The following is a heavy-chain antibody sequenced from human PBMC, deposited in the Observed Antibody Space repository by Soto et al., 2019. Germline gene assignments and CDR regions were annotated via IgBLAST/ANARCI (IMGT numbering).Heavy chain of an antibody. V-gene: IGHV1-18*01. D-gene: IGHD2-2*02. CDR2: ISAYNGNT. CDR1: GYTFTSYG. Sequence: QVQLVQSGAEVKKPGASVKVSCKASGYTFTSYGISWVRQAPGQGLEWMGWISAYNGNTNYAQKLQGRVTMTTDTPTSTAYMELRSLRSDDTAVYYCARVLACTSCYKGAFDIWGQGTMVTVSS. CDR3: ARVLACTSCYKGAFDI. J-gene: IGHJ3*02.